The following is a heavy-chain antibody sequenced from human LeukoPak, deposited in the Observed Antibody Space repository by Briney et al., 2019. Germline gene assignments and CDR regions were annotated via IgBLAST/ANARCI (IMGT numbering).Heavy chain of an antibody. Sequence: PSETLSLTCTVSGDSLSSYYWSWIRQPPGKGLEWIGNIYYSGSTNYNPSLKSRVTISVDRSKNHFSLKLNSVTAADTAVYYCARADSSGYEHFDYWGQGTLVTVSS. J-gene: IGHJ4*02. CDR2: IYYSGST. CDR1: GDSLSSYY. CDR3: ARADSSGYEHFDY. D-gene: IGHD3-22*01. V-gene: IGHV4-59*01.